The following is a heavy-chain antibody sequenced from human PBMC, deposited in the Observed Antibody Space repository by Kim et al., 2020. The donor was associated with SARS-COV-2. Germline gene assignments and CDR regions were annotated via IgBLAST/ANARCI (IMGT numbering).Heavy chain of an antibody. Sequence: SETLSLTCAVYGGSFSGYYWSWIRQPPGKGLEWIGEINHSGSTNYNPSLKSRVTISVDTSKNQFSLKLSSVTAADTAVYYCARGPFVLVVASMTRPFDY. J-gene: IGHJ4*01. CDR2: INHSGST. CDR1: GGSFSGYY. CDR3: ARGPFVLVVASMTRPFDY. V-gene: IGHV4-34*01. D-gene: IGHD2-15*01.